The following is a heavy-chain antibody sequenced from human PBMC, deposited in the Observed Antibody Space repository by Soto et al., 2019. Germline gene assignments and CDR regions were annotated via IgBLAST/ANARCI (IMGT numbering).Heavy chain of an antibody. CDR3: ARGYCSRTSCYRGNWFDP. D-gene: IGHD2-2*02. Sequence: QVQLVQSGAEVKKPGASVKVSCKASGYTFTSYGISWARQAPGQGLEWMEWISAYNGNTNYAQKLQGRVTMTTDTSASTAYMELRSLRSEDTAVYYCARGYCSRTSCYRGNWFDPWGQGTLVTVPS. CDR1: GYTFTSYG. J-gene: IGHJ5*02. V-gene: IGHV1-18*04. CDR2: ISAYNGNT.